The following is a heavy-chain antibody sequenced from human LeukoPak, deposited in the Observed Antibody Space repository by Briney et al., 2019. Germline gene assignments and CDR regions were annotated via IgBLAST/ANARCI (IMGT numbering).Heavy chain of an antibody. Sequence: VASVKVSCKASGYTFTGYYMHWVRQAPGQGLEWMGWINPNSGGTSYAQKFQGRVTMTRYTSISTAYMELSGLRSDETSVYYCARVPCITTSCSPLNWFAPWGQGTLVTVSS. D-gene: IGHD2-2*01. CDR1: GYTFTGYY. CDR3: ARVPCITTSCSPLNWFAP. J-gene: IGHJ5*02. V-gene: IGHV1-2*02. CDR2: INPNSGGT.